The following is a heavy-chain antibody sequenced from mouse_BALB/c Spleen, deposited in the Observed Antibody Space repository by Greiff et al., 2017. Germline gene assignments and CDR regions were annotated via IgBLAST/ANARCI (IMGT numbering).Heavy chain of an antibody. CDR3: ARKLGRFHGLCDY. V-gene: IGHV5-17*02. J-gene: IGHJ2*01. CDR1: GFTFSSFG. Sequence: EVQLVESGGGLVQPGGSRKLSCAASGFTFSSFGMHWVRQAPEKGLEWVAYISSGSSTIYYADTVKGRFTISRDNPKNTLFLQMTSLRSEDTAMYYCARKLGRFHGLCDYWGQGTTLTVSS. CDR2: ISSGSSTI. D-gene: IGHD6-2*01.